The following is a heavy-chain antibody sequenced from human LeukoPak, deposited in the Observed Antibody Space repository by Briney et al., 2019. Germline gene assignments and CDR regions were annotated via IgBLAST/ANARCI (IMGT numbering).Heavy chain of an antibody. Sequence: GASVKVSCKASGYTFTAYYMHWVRQAPGQGLEWMGWIDTNSGGTNYAQKFQGRVTITRDTSIGTAYMELSSLISDDTAVYYCASEAFCAGGSCCLHRVASWGPGTLVTVSS. CDR2: IDTNSGGT. CDR1: GYTFTAYY. V-gene: IGHV1-2*02. CDR3: ASEAFCAGGSCCLHRVAS. J-gene: IGHJ4*02. D-gene: IGHD2-15*01.